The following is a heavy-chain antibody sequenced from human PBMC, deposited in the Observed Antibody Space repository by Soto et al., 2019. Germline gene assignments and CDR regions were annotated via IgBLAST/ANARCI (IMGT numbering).Heavy chain of an antibody. CDR1: GFTFSSYT. Sequence: GGSLRLSCAASGFTFSSYTMNWVRQAPGKGLEWVSYISSSSSTIYYADSVKGRFTISRDNAKNSLYLQMNSLRAEDTAVYYCAREATVTTAGWFDPWGQGTLVTVSS. J-gene: IGHJ5*02. D-gene: IGHD4-17*01. V-gene: IGHV3-48*01. CDR3: AREATVTTAGWFDP. CDR2: ISSSSSTI.